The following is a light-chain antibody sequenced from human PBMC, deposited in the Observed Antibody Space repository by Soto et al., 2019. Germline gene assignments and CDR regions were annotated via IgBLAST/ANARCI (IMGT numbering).Light chain of an antibody. V-gene: IGKV3-11*01. CDR3: HQRQSWPRT. CDR2: QTS. Sequence: EIVLTQSPATLSSFPGDRVTLSCRASQYINTRLAWYQHRPGQAPRLLIYQTSIRAAGIPARFSASGSGTVFTLTIGDVQPEDFALYYCHQRQSWPRTFGQGTKVDIK. CDR1: QYINTR. J-gene: IGKJ1*01.